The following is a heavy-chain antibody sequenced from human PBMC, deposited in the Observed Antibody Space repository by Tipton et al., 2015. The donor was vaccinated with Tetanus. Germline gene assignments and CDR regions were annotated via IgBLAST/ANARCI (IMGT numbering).Heavy chain of an antibody. Sequence: TLSLTCTVSGDPMNDFYWSWIRQPPGKGLEWIGYIYYSGSTNYNPSLKSRVTISVDTSKNQFSLKLSSVTAADTAVYYCARDPSGGVRYFDYWGRGTLVTVSS. J-gene: IGHJ4*02. D-gene: IGHD2-8*01. CDR3: ARDPSGGVRYFDY. CDR2: IYYSGST. V-gene: IGHV4-59*01. CDR1: GDPMNDFY.